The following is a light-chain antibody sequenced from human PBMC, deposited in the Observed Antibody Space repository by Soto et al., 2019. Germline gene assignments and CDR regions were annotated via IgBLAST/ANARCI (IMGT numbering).Light chain of an antibody. J-gene: IGLJ1*01. Sequence: QSALTQPRSVSRSPGQSVTISCTGTSSDIGGYNYVSWYQQHPDKAPKLMIYDVSKRPSGVPDRFSGSKSGNTASLTISGLQAEDEADYYCCSYAGNYYVFGTGTKVTVL. CDR2: DVS. CDR1: SSDIGGYNY. CDR3: CSYAGNYYV. V-gene: IGLV2-11*01.